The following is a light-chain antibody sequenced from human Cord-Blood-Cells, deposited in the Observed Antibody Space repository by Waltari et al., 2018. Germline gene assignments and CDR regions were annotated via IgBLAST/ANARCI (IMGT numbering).Light chain of an antibody. CDR2: DAS. CDR1: RSISST. J-gene: IGKJ1*01. V-gene: IGKV1-5*01. CDR3: QQYNRYSKT. Sequence: DIQMTQSPSTLSASVGDRVTITCRASRSISSTLAWYQQKPGKAPKLLIYDASSLESGVTSRCSGSGSETEFTLTISSLQPDDFATYYCQQYNRYSKTFGEVTKVEI.